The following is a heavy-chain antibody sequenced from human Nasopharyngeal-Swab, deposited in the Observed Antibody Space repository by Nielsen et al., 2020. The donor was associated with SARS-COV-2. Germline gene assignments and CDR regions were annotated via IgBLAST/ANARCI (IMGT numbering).Heavy chain of an antibody. CDR2: SRNKAAGYTT. D-gene: IGHD2-2*01. CDR1: GFTFSDRY. V-gene: IGHV3-72*01. J-gene: IGHJ3*02. CDR3: ARYCSSNSCFGAFDI. Sequence: LKISCAASGFTFSDRYMDWVRQAPGKGLEWLGRSRNKAAGYTTEYAASVKGRFTISRDDSKNSLHLQINNLKAEDTAVYYCARYCSSNSCFGAFDIWGQGTMVTVSS.